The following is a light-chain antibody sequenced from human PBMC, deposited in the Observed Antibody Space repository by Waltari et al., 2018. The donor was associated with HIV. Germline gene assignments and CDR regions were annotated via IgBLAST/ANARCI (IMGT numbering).Light chain of an antibody. Sequence: EIVMTQSPATLSVSPGERATLSCRASQSVNNKLAWYQQKPGQSPRLLIHGTSTRATGLPARFSGGGSGTEFTLTISSLQSEDFAVYFCQQYYNWPLTFGQGTRLEIK. CDR3: QQYYNWPLT. V-gene: IGKV3-15*01. CDR1: QSVNNK. J-gene: IGKJ5*01. CDR2: GTS.